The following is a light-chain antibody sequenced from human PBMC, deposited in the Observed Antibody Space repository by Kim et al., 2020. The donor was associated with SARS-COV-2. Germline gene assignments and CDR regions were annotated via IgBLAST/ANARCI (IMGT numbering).Light chain of an antibody. Sequence: QTATLPCTGTPNDVGNEGATWLQQHQGHPPKLLSSRNNNRPSGISERFSASRSGDTASLTITGLQPEDEADYYCSAWDSSLSAWVFGGGTQLTVL. CDR1: PNDVGNEG. CDR3: SAWDSSLSAWV. CDR2: RNN. V-gene: IGLV10-54*01. J-gene: IGLJ3*02.